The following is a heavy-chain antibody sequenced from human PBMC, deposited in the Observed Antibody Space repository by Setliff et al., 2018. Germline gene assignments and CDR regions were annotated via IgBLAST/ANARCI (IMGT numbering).Heavy chain of an antibody. J-gene: IGHJ4*02. V-gene: IGHV3-73*01. CDR3: ARGRYSSGSTNYFDY. Sequence: PGGSLRLSCAASGFTFRSAGVYWVRQASGRGLEWVGRIRSKADSYATAYAASVKARFTISRDDSKNTAYLQVNSLKASDTAMYYCARGRYSSGSTNYFDYWGQGTLVTVSS. CDR1: GFTFRSAG. D-gene: IGHD5-18*01. CDR2: IRSKADSYAT.